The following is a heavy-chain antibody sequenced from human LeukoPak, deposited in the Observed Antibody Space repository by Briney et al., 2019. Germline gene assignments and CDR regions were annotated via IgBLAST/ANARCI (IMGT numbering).Heavy chain of an antibody. D-gene: IGHD3-3*01. CDR2: IYSGGST. V-gene: IGHV3-53*01. J-gene: IGHJ4*02. Sequence: GGSLRLSCAASGFTVSSNYMSWVRQAPGKGLEWVSVIYSGGSTYYADSVKGRFTISRDNSKNTLYLQVNSLRAEDTAVYYCARVQVEYYFDYWGQGTLVTVSS. CDR3: ARVQVEYYFDY. CDR1: GFTVSSNY.